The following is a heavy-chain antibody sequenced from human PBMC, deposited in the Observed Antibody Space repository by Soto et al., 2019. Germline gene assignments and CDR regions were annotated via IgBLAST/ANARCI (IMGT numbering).Heavy chain of an antibody. CDR3: ASLNLSFDP. CDR1: GGSISSGGYY. J-gene: IGHJ5*02. V-gene: IGHV4-30-4*08. CDR2: IYSSGST. Sequence: SETLSLTCTVSGGSISSGGYYWSWIRQHPGKGLEWIGYIYSSGSTYYNPSLKRRVAISIDTSKNQFSLNLSSLTAADTAVYYCASLNLSFDPWGQGTLVTVSS.